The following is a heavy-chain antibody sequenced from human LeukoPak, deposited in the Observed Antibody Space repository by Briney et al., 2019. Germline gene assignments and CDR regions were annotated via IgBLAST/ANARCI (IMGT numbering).Heavy chain of an antibody. CDR3: ARLPSPRKYDWLAWGY. Sequence: RASVKVSCRASGYTFTGYYMHWVRQAPGQGLEWMGWINPNSGGTNYAQKFQGRVTMTRDTSISTAYMELSRLRSDDTAVYYCARLPSPRKYDWLAWGYRGQGTLVTVSS. D-gene: IGHD3-3*01. V-gene: IGHV1-2*02. CDR1: GYTFTGYY. CDR2: INPNSGGT. J-gene: IGHJ4*02.